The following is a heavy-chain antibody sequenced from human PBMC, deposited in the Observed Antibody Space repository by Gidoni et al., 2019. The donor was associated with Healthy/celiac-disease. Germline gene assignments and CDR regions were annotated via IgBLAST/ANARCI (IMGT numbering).Heavy chain of an antibody. CDR3: ARLGADCSGGSCYPDAFDI. D-gene: IGHD2-15*01. CDR2: LYYSGST. Sequence: QLQLQESGPGLVKPSETMSLTCTVSGGSISSSSYSWGWIRQPPGKGLEWIGSLYYSGSTYYHPSLKSRVTISVETSKNQFSLKLSSVTAADTAVYYCARLGADCSGGSCYPDAFDIWGQGTMVTVSS. J-gene: IGHJ3*02. CDR1: GGSISSSSYS. V-gene: IGHV4-39*01.